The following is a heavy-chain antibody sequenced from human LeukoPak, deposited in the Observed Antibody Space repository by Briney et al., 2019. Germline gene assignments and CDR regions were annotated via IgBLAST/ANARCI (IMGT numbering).Heavy chain of an antibody. Sequence: GGSLRLSCAASGFTFSSYGMHWVRQAPGRGLEWVAFIRYDGSNKYYADSVKGRFTISRDNSKNTLYLQMNSLRAEDTAVYYCAGMVRGVIWAFDYWGQGGLVTVSS. CDR3: AGMVRGVIWAFDY. J-gene: IGHJ4*02. CDR2: IRYDGSNK. V-gene: IGHV3-30*02. CDR1: GFTFSSYG. D-gene: IGHD3-10*01.